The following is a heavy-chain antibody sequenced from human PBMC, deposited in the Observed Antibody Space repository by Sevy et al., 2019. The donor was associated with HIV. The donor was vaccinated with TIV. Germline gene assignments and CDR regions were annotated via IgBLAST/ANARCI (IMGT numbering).Heavy chain of an antibody. V-gene: IGHV3-21*01. J-gene: IGHJ1*01. CDR1: GFTFSSYS. Sequence: GGSLRLSCAASGFTFSSYSMNWVRQAPGKGLEWVSSISSRSSYIYYEDSVNGRFPISIYNAKYSLYLQMNSLRVEDMAVYYCAREWAALVVPVAIRGRRFQHWGQGTLVTVSS. CDR3: AREWAALVVPVAIRGRRFQH. CDR2: ISSRSSYI. D-gene: IGHD2-2*02.